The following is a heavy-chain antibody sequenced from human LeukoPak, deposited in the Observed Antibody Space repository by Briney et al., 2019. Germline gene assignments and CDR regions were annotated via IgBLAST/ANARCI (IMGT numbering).Heavy chain of an antibody. D-gene: IGHD1-26*01. Sequence: PSETLSLTCTVSGGSISSSSYYWGWLRQPPGKGLEWIGSIYYSGSTYYNPSLKSRVTISVDTSKNQFSLKLSSVTAADTAVYYCARSSGTLIDAFDIWGQGTMVTVSS. CDR2: IYYSGST. CDR3: ARSSGTLIDAFDI. J-gene: IGHJ3*02. V-gene: IGHV4-39*01. CDR1: GGSISSSSYY.